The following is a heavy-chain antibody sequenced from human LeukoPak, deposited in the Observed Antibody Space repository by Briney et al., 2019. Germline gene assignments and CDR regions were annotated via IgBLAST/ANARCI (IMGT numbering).Heavy chain of an antibody. CDR1: GFTFSNAW. V-gene: IGHV3-7*01. CDR3: ARVRDDTLDY. CDR2: IKQDGSEK. J-gene: IGHJ4*02. Sequence: SGGSLRLSCATSGFTFSNAWMNWVRQAPGKGLEWVANIKQDGSEKYYVDSVKGRFTISRDNAKNSLYLQMNSLRAEDTAVYYCARVRDDTLDYWGQGTLVTVSS. D-gene: IGHD5-24*01.